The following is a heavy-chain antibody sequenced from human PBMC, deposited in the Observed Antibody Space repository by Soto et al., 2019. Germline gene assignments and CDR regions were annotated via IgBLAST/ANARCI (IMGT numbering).Heavy chain of an antibody. J-gene: IGHJ5*02. V-gene: IGHV1-3*01. CDR3: ARDKSIAARRGVNWFDP. CDR1: GYTFTSYA. CDR2: INAGNGNT. Sequence: ASVKVSCKASGYTFTSYAMHRVRQAPGQRLEWMGWINAGNGNTKYSQKFQGRVTITRDTSASTAYMELSSLRSEDTAVYYCARDKSIAARRGVNWFDPWGQGTLVTVSS. D-gene: IGHD6-6*01.